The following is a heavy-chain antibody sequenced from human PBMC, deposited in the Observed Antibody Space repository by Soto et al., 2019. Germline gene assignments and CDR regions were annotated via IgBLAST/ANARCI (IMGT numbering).Heavy chain of an antibody. V-gene: IGHV4-38-2*01. CDR3: ARGSITIFGVVNYYIAGFDY. Sequence: PSETLSLTCAVSGYSISSGYYWGWIRQPPGKGLEWIGSIYHSGSTYYNPSLKSRVTISVDTSKNQFSLKLSSVTAADTAVYYCARGSITIFGVVNYYIAGFDYWGQGTLVTVSS. J-gene: IGHJ4*02. CDR1: GYSISSGYY. D-gene: IGHD3-3*01. CDR2: IYHSGST.